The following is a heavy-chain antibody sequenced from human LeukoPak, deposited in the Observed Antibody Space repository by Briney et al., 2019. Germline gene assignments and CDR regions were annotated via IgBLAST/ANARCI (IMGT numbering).Heavy chain of an antibody. J-gene: IGHJ4*02. CDR2: IYYSGST. CDR3: VRAQAPSEYYFDY. CDR1: GGSISSYY. Sequence: SETLSLTCTVSGGSISSYYWSWIRQPPGKGLEWIGYIYYSGSTNYNPSLKSRVTISVDTSKNQFSLKLSSVTAADTAVYYCVRAQAPSEYYFDYWGQGTLVTVSS. V-gene: IGHV4-59*01.